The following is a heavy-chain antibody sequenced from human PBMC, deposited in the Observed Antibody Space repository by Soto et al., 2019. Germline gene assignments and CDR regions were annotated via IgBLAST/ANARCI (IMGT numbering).Heavy chain of an antibody. D-gene: IGHD2-15*01. CDR3: ARQELYCSGGSCYSDYYYMDV. CDR2: IYPGDSDT. V-gene: IGHV5-51*01. J-gene: IGHJ6*03. CDR1: GYSFTSYW. Sequence: GESLKISCKGSGYSFTSYWIGWVRQMPGKGLEWMGIIYPGDSDTRYSPSFQGQVTISADKSISTAYLQWSSLKASDTAMYYCARQELYCSGGSCYSDYYYMDVWGKGTTVTVSS.